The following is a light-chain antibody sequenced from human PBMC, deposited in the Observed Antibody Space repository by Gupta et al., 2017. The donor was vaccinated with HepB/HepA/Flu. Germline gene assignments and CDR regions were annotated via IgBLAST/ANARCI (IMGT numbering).Light chain of an antibody. Sequence: DIQMNQSPSSVSASVGDKVTITCRASQGIRTWLAWYQQKPGKAPKLLIYAASTLQSGVPSRFRGSGSGTDFTLSIVSLQPEDSATYYCQQSDTFPRTFGRGTKVEIK. CDR3: QQSDTFPRT. V-gene: IGKV1-12*01. CDR1: QGIRTW. J-gene: IGKJ4*01. CDR2: AAS.